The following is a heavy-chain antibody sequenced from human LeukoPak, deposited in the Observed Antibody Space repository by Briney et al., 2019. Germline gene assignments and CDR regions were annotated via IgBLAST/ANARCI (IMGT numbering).Heavy chain of an antibody. CDR2: ISYDGSNK. CDR3: AKDRPFGSGIDY. V-gene: IGHV3-30*18. J-gene: IGHJ4*02. Sequence: PGRSLRLSCAASGFTFSSYGMHWVRQAPGKGLGWVAVISYDGSNKYYADSVKGRFTISRDNSKNTLYLQMNSLRAEDTAVYYCAKDRPFGSGIDYWGQGTLVTVSS. CDR1: GFTFSSYG. D-gene: IGHD3-10*01.